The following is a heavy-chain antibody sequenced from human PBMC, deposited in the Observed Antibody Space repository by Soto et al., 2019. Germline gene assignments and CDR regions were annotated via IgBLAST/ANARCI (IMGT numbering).Heavy chain of an antibody. CDR3: ARVLVPARGHYYYYRMDV. D-gene: IGHD2-2*01. J-gene: IGHJ6*02. V-gene: IGHV3-33*01. CDR2: IWYDGSNK. Sequence: GGSLRLSCAASGFTFSSYGMHWGRQAPGKGLEWVAVIWYDGSNKYYADSVKGRFTISRDNSKNTLYLQLNSLRAEDTAVYYCARVLVPARGHYYYYRMDVCRQGHTVTVCS. CDR1: GFTFSSYG.